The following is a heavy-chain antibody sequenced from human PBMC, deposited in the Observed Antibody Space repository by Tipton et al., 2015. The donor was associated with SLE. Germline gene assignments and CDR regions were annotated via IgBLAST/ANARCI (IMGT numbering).Heavy chain of an antibody. Sequence: GLVKPSETLSLTCTVSGDLISHSNYYWGWIRQPPGKGLEWIASISYSGSTYYNPSLASRVTISVDTSKNQVPLRLSSVTAADTAVYYCARHVVRRYGDAFDIWGQGTMVTVPS. V-gene: IGHV4-39*06. CDR2: ISYSGST. D-gene: IGHD3-10*01. CDR3: ARHVVRRYGDAFDI. CDR1: GDLISHSNYY. J-gene: IGHJ3*02.